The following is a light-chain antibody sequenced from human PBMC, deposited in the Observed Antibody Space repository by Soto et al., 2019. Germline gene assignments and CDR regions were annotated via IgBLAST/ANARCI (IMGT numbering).Light chain of an antibody. CDR2: GAS. V-gene: IGKV1-39*01. CDR1: QSINNY. J-gene: IGKJ4*01. Sequence: DIQLAQSPSSLSASVGDRVTITCRARQSINNYLNWYQQKPGKAPKLLVYGASTLQDGVPSRFSGSGSGTDYTLTISRLQPKDFAVYYWQHSYSSWLTFGGGTKVEI. CDR3: QHSYSSWLT.